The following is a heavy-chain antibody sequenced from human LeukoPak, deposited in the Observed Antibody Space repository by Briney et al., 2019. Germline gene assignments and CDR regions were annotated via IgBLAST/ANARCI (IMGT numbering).Heavy chain of an antibody. CDR3: ARAAAAGIENDY. Sequence: TSETLSLTCTVSGGSISSYYWSWIRQPPGKGLEWIGYIYYSGSTNYNPSLKSRVTISVDTSKNQFSLKLSSVTAADTAVYYCARAAAAGIENDYWGQGTLVTVSS. D-gene: IGHD6-13*01. CDR2: IYYSGST. CDR1: GGSISSYY. V-gene: IGHV4-59*01. J-gene: IGHJ4*02.